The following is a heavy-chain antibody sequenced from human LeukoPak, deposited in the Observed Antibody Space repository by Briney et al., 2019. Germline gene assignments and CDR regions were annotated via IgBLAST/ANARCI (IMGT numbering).Heavy chain of an antibody. Sequence: GGSLRLSCAASGFTFSSYGMHWVRQASGKGLEWVAVISYDGSNKYYADSVKGRFTISRDNSKNTLYLQMNSLRAEDTAVYYCAKDLVAVADDIYNWFDPWGQGTLVTVSS. CDR3: AKDLVAVADDIYNWFDP. D-gene: IGHD6-19*01. J-gene: IGHJ5*02. CDR1: GFTFSSYG. V-gene: IGHV3-30*18. CDR2: ISYDGSNK.